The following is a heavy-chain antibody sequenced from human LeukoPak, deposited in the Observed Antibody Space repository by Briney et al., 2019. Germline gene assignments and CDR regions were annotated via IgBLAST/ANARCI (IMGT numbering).Heavy chain of an antibody. D-gene: IGHD3-16*01. V-gene: IGHV4-39*07. CDR2: IDHRGTT. CDR1: GGSISSSSYY. J-gene: IGHJ6*03. CDR3: ARGGASSLARERRYFYYMDV. Sequence: SETLSLTCTVSGGSISSSSYYWSWIRQPPGKGLEWIGEIDHRGTTSYMPSLRGRVSISVDTSNNQLSLKLASVTAADTAVYFCARGGASSLARERRYFYYMDVWGKGTTVTVS.